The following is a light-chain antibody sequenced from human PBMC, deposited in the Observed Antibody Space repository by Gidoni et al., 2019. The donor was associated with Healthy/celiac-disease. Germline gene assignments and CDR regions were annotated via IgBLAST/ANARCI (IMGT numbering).Light chain of an antibody. CDR1: QSISSW. Sequence: DIQMTHSPSTLSASVGDRVTITCRASQSISSWLAWYQQKPGKDPKLLIYKASSLESGVPSRFSGSGSGTEFTLTISSLQPDDFATYYCQQYNSYSWTFGQGTKVEIK. CDR2: KAS. CDR3: QQYNSYSWT. V-gene: IGKV1-5*03. J-gene: IGKJ1*01.